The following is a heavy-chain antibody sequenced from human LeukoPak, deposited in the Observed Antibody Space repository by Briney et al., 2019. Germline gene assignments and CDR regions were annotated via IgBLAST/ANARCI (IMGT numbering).Heavy chain of an antibody. J-gene: IGHJ4*02. CDR3: ARDCSGGSCYDGVDY. V-gene: IGHV1-18*01. CDR2: ISGYNGYI. D-gene: IGHD2-15*01. Sequence: ASVKVSCKASGYTFTRYGISWVRQAPGQGLEWMGWISGYNGYIKYAQKVQGRVTMTTDTSTSTAYMELRSLRSDDTAVYYCARDCSGGSCYDGVDYWGQGTLVTV. CDR1: GYTFTRYG.